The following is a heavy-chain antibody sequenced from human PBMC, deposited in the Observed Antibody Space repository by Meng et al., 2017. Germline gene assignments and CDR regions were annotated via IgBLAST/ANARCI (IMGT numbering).Heavy chain of an antibody. J-gene: IGHJ4*02. CDR1: GYTFTSYS. CDR3: AREPGSSGWNYFDS. V-gene: IGHV1-3*01. D-gene: IGHD6-19*01. CDR2: INAGNANT. Sequence: QVQLVQSGAAVKKPGASVKVSCKASGYTFTSYSMHWVRQAPGQRLEWMGWINAGNANTKYSQKFQDRVTITMDTSASTAYMELSSLRSEDTAMYYCAREPGSSGWNYFDSWGQGTLVTVSS.